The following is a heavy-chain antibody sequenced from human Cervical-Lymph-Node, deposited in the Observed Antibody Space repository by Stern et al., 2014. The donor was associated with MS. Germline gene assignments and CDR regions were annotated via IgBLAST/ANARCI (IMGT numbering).Heavy chain of an antibody. V-gene: IGHV1-46*01. CDR1: GYTFIRYY. J-gene: IGHJ6*02. CDR2: VNANGGSA. CDR3: ATLYDSSGNYGMEV. D-gene: IGHD5/OR15-5a*01. Sequence: QVQLVQYGAQVKKPGASVKVSCKGSGYTFIRYYIQWVRQAPGQGLEWMGIVNANGGSARYAQKFQGRVTMASDTSTSTVSMELSSLRSEDTAVYYCATLYDSSGNYGMEVWGQGTTVIVSS.